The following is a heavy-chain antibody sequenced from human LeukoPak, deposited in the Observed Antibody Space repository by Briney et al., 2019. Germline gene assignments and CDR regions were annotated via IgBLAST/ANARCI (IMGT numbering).Heavy chain of an antibody. V-gene: IGHV3-23*01. J-gene: IGHJ4*02. D-gene: IGHD3-3*01. CDR1: GFIVSSSY. Sequence: GGSLRLSCAASGFIVSSSYMSSVRQAPGKGLEWVSGIGGNGVSTYYADSVKGRFTVSRDNSKNTLYLQMNSLRAEDTALYYCARPPSLRFLEWWSFGFWGQGTLVTVSS. CDR3: ARPPSLRFLEWWSFGF. CDR2: IGGNGVST.